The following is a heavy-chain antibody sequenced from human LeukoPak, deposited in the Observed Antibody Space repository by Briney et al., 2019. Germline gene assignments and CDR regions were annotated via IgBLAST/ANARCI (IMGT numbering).Heavy chain of an antibody. CDR2: INHSGST. CDR1: GGSFSGYY. Sequence: SETPSLTCAVYGGSFSGYYWSWIRQPPGKGLEWIGEINHSGSTNYNPSLKSRVTISVDTSKNQFSLKLSSVTAADTAVYYCARDLAVAGTFDYWGQGTLVTVSS. CDR3: ARDLAVAGTFDY. J-gene: IGHJ4*02. V-gene: IGHV4-34*01. D-gene: IGHD6-19*01.